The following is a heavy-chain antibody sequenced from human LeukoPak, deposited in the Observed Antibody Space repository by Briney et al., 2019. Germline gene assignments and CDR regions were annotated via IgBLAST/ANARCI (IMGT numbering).Heavy chain of an antibody. J-gene: IGHJ4*02. CDR1: GFTFSSYA. V-gene: IGHV3-21*01. Sequence: PGGSLRLSCAASGFTFSSYAMSWVRQAPGKVLEWVSSISSSSSYIYYADSVKGRFTISRDNAKNSLYLQMNSLRAEDTAVYYCARAYSSGSPFDYWGQGTLVTVSS. CDR3: ARAYSSGSPFDY. D-gene: IGHD6-19*01. CDR2: ISSSSSYI.